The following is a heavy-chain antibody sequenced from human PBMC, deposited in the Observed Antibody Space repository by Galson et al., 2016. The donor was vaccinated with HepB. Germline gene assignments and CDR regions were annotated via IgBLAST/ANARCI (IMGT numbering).Heavy chain of an antibody. J-gene: IGHJ6*02. CDR1: GYTFTTYY. CDR3: ARDRALVIIQATMDV. Sequence: SVKVSCKASGYTFTTYYVHWVRQAPGQGLEWMGLINPSGGSTNYAQKFQGRVNMTRDTSTSTVYMELSSLRSEDTAVYYCARDRALVIIQATMDVWGQGTTVTVSS. CDR2: INPSGGST. V-gene: IGHV1-46*01. D-gene: IGHD3-9*01.